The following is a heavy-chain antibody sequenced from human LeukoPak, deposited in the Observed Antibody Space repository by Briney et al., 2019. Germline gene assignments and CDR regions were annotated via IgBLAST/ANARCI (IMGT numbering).Heavy chain of an antibody. J-gene: IGHJ6*03. CDR3: ARNRGSTVITDQYYYYYYMDV. D-gene: IGHD4-11*01. CDR1: GGSISSYY. CDR2: IYTSGST. V-gene: IGHV4-4*07. Sequence: PSETLSLTCTVSGGSISSYYLSWIRQPAGKGLEWIGRIYTSGSTNYNPSLKSRVTMSVDTSKNQFSLKLSSVTAADTAVYYCARNRGSTVITDQYYYYYYMDVWGKGTTVTVSS.